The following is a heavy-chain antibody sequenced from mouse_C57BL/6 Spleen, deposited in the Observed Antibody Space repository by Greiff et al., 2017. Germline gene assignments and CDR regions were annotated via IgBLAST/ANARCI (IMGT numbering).Heavy chain of an antibody. Sequence: VQLQQSGAELMKPGASVKLSCKATGYTFTGYWIEWVKQRPGHGLEWIGEILPGSGSTTYNEKFKGKATFTADTSSNTAYMLLSSLTPEDSAIYYCARTEIYYDYDGFAYWGQGTLVTVSA. CDR3: ARTEIYYDYDGFAY. J-gene: IGHJ3*01. CDR1: GYTFTGYW. CDR2: ILPGSGST. D-gene: IGHD2-4*01. V-gene: IGHV1-9*01.